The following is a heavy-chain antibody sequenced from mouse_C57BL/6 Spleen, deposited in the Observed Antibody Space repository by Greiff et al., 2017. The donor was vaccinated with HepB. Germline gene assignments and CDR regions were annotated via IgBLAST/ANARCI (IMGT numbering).Heavy chain of an antibody. V-gene: IGHV1-52*01. D-gene: IGHD1-1*01. CDR1: GYTFTSYW. Sequence: VQLQQSGAELVRPGSSVKLSCKASGYTFTSYWMHWVKQRPIQGLEWIGNIDPSDSETHYNQKFKDKATLTVDKSSSTAYMQLSSLTSEDSAVYYCASTTLVAGAMDYWGQGTSVTVSS. CDR2: IDPSDSET. CDR3: ASTTLVAGAMDY. J-gene: IGHJ4*01.